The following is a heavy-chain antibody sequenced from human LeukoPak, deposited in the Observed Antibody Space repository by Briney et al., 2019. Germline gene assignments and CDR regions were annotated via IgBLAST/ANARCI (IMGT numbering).Heavy chain of an antibody. CDR3: ARRGGSSWSSFDY. Sequence: GGSLRLSCAASGFIFKSYAMNWVRQAPGKGLEWVSGISGFGGSTYYAASVKGRFTISRDNSGDTLFLHLDNLRVEDTAMYYCARRGGSSWSSFDYWGQGSLVTVSS. D-gene: IGHD6-13*01. CDR2: ISGFGGST. J-gene: IGHJ4*02. CDR1: GFIFKSYA. V-gene: IGHV3-23*01.